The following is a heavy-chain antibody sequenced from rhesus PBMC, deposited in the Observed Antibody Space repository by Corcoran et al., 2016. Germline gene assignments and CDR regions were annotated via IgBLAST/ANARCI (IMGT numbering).Heavy chain of an antibody. CDR1: GGSISGYYY. CDR3: ARWGIAAAASFAY. J-gene: IGHJ4*01. Sequence: QVQLQQLGEGLVKPSETLSLTCAVYGGSISGYYYWSLLRQHPGPGLEWIGYIYGNSVSTNYNPSLKNRVTISKDTSKNQVYLKLSSVTAADPAVYYCARWGIAAAASFAYWGQGVLVTVSS. V-gene: IGHV4-73*01. CDR2: IYGNSVST. D-gene: IGHD6-31*01.